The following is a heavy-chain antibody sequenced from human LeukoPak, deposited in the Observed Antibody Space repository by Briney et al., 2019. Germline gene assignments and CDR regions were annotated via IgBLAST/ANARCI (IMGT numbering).Heavy chain of an antibody. V-gene: IGHV5-51*01. CDR3: ARRLDYGDYDY. CDR2: IFPGDSDT. J-gene: IGHJ4*02. Sequence: GESLKISCKGSGYSFTSYWIGRVRQMPGKGLEWMGIIFPGDSDTRYSPSFQGQVTISADKSITTAYLQWSSLKASDTAMYYCARRLDYGDYDYWGQGTLVTVSS. CDR1: GYSFTSYW. D-gene: IGHD4-17*01.